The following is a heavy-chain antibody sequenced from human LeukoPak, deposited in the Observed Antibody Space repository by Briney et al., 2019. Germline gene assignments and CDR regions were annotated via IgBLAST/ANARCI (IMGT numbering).Heavy chain of an antibody. J-gene: IGHJ6*04. CDR1: GYSFTSYW. D-gene: IGHD3-10*01. CDR2: IYPGDSDT. CDR3: ARCPHFYGSGSLYYYYYGMDV. Sequence: GESLKISCKGSGYSFTSYWIGWVRQMPGKGLEWMGIIYPGDSDTRYSPSFQGQVTISADKSISTAYLQWSSLKASDTAMYYCARCPHFYGSGSLYYYYYGMDVWGKGTTVTVSS. V-gene: IGHV5-51*01.